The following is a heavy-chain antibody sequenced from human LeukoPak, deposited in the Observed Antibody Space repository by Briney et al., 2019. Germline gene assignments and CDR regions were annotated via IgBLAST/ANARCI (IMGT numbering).Heavy chain of an antibody. CDR1: GFTLSSYD. J-gene: IGHJ6*03. V-gene: IGHV3-30*02. Sequence: GGSLRLSCAASGFTLSSYDMHWVRQAPGKGLEWVAFIRYDGSNKYYADSVKGRFTISRDNSKNTLYLQMNSLRGEDTAVYYCAKDGSGSYYYYNYYMDVWGKGTTVTISS. D-gene: IGHD3-10*01. CDR3: AKDGSGSYYYYNYYMDV. CDR2: IRYDGSNK.